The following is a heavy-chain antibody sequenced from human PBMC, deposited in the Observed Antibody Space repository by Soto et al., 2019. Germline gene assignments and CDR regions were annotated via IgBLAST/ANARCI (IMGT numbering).Heavy chain of an antibody. Sequence: PGGSLRLSCAASGFTFSSYGMTWVRQAPGKGLEWVSFSSATGAGTYYADSVKGRFTISRDNSKNTLYLQMTSLRADDTAVYYCAKDRRERGNYGSYSDFWGQGALVTVYS. D-gene: IGHD1-7*01. J-gene: IGHJ4*02. CDR2: SSATGAGT. CDR3: AKDRRERGNYGSYSDF. V-gene: IGHV3-23*01. CDR1: GFTFSSYG.